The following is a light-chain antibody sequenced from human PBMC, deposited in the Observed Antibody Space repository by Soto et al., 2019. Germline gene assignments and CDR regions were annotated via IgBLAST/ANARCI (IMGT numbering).Light chain of an antibody. V-gene: IGKV3-20*01. CDR2: GVS. Sequence: EFVLTQSPGTLSLSPGERATLSCRASQSVSSYLAWYQQKPGQAPRLLIYGVSSRATGIPDRFSGSGSGTDFTLTISRLEPEDFAVYYCQQYGSSPWTFGQGTKVDIK. J-gene: IGKJ1*01. CDR3: QQYGSSPWT. CDR1: QSVSSY.